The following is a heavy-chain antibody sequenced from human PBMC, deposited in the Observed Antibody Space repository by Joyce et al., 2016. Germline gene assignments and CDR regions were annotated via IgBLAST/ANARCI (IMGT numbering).Heavy chain of an antibody. J-gene: IGHJ4*02. CDR3: AKGQGVGDVWSGHLDS. D-gene: IGHD3-3*01. CDR1: GFTFYNHA. CDR2: ISGSGGTT. V-gene: IGHV3-23*01. Sequence: EVHLLESGGGLVQPGGSLRLSCPASGFTFYNHAMTWVRQAPGKGLEWVSTISGSGGTTYYTDSVKGRFTISRDNSEYTLFLQMNSLRPEDTAVYYCAKGQGVGDVWSGHLDSWGQGTLVTVSS.